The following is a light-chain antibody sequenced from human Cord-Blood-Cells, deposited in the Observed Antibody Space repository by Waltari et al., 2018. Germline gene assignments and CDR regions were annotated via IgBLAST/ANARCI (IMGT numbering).Light chain of an antibody. CDR3: CSYAGSSTFRV. Sequence: QSALTQPASVSGSPGQSIPISCTGTSSGVGSYNLVTWYQQHPGKAPKLMIYEGSKRPSGVSNRFSGSKSGNTASLTISGLQAEDEADYYCCSYAGSSTFRVFGGGTKLTVL. CDR2: EGS. V-gene: IGLV2-23*03. CDR1: SSGVGSYNL. J-gene: IGLJ3*02.